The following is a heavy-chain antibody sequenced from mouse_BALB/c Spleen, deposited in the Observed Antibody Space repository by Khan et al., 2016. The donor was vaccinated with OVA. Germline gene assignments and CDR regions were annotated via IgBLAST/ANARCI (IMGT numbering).Heavy chain of an antibody. CDR1: GYSITSDYA. CDR2: ISSTGST. J-gene: IGHJ4*01. CDR3: ARSLYYGDSYAMDY. V-gene: IGHV3-2*02. Sequence: EVQLQESGPGLVKPSQSLSLTCTVTGYSITSDYAWNWIRQLPGNKLEWMGYISSTGSTSYNPSLKSRISITRDTSKNKFFLHLNSVTTEDTATYYCARSLYYGDSYAMDYWGQGTSVTVSS. D-gene: IGHD2-13*01.